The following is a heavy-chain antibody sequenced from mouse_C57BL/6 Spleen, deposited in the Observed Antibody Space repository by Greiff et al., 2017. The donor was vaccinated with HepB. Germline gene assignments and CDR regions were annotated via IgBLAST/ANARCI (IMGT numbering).Heavy chain of an antibody. J-gene: IGHJ2*01. Sequence: QVQLQQSGAELVRPGASVKLSCKASGYTFTDYYINWVKQRPGQGLEWIARIYPGSGNTYYNEKFKGKATLTAEKSSSTAYMQLSSLTSEDSAVYFCARGGIYDGYYVLDYWGQGTTLTVSS. CDR1: GYTFTDYY. CDR3: ARGGIYDGYYVLDY. V-gene: IGHV1-76*01. D-gene: IGHD2-3*01. CDR2: IYPGSGNT.